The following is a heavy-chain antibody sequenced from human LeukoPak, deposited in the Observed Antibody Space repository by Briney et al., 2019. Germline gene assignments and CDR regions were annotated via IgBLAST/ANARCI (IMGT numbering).Heavy chain of an antibody. CDR3: ARAGPYYYDSSGYHYPFDY. D-gene: IGHD3-22*01. J-gene: IGHJ4*02. V-gene: IGHV4-34*01. CDR2: INHSGST. Sequence: SETLSLTCAVYGGSFSGYYWSWIRQPPGKGLEWIGEINHSGSTNYNPSLKSRVTISVDTSKNQFSLKLSSVTAADTAVYYCARAGPYYYDSSGYHYPFDYWGQGTLVTVSS. CDR1: GGSFSGYY.